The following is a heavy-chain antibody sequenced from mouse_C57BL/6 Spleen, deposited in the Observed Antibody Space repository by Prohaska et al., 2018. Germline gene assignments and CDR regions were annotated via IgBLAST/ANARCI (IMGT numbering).Heavy chain of an antibody. CDR3: TADPNAY. V-gene: IGHV6-3*01. CDR2: IGLKSDNYAT. CDR1: GFTFSNYW. J-gene: IGHJ3*01. Sequence: EVKLEESGGGLVQPGGSMKLSCVASGFTFSNYWMNWVRQSPEKGLEWVAQIGLKSDNYATDYAESVKGRFTISSDDSKSSVYLQMNNLRAEDTGIYYCTADPNAYWGQGTLVTVSA.